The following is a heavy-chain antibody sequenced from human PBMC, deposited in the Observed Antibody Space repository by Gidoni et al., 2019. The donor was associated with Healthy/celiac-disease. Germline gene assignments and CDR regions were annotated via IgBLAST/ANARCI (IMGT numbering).Heavy chain of an antibody. J-gene: IGHJ4*02. CDR3: ARCSGLFAVVPREGFDY. CDR1: GFTFSSYA. CDR2: ISGSGGST. V-gene: IGHV3-23*01. D-gene: IGHD2-8*01. Sequence: CAASGFTFSSYAMSWVRQAPGKGLEWVSAISGSGGSTYYADSVKGRFTISRDNSKNTLDLQMNSLRAEDTAVYYCARCSGLFAVVPREGFDYWGQGTLVTVSS.